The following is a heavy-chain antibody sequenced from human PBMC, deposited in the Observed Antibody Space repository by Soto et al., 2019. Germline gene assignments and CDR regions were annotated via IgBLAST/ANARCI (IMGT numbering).Heavy chain of an antibody. J-gene: IGHJ4*02. CDR1: GFTFSNAW. V-gene: IGHV3-15*01. CDR2: IKSKTDGGTT. CDR3: TTDRRPRSIYYGSGSADY. Sequence: GGSLRLSCAASGFTFSNAWMSWVRQAPGKGLEWVGRIKSKTDGGTTDYAAPVKGRFTISRDDSKNTLYLQMNSLKTEDTAVYYCTTDRRPRSIYYGSGSADYWGQGTLVTVSS. D-gene: IGHD3-10*01.